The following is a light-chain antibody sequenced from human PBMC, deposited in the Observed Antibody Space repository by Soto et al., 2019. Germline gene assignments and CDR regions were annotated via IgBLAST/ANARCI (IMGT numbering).Light chain of an antibody. V-gene: IGKV3D-15*01. CDR3: QQYNNWPPIT. Sequence: VMTQSPATLSVSTGERATLSCRASQSVSSKLAWYQQKPGQAPRLLIYGASTRATGIPARFSGSGSGTEFTLSISGLQSEDSAVYYCQQYNNWPPITFGQGTRLEIK. CDR2: GAS. J-gene: IGKJ5*01. CDR1: QSVSSK.